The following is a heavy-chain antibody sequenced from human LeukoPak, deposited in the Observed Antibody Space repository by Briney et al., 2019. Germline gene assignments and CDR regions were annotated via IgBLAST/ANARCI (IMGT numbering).Heavy chain of an antibody. D-gene: IGHD6-13*01. J-gene: IGHJ4*02. Sequence: FADSVKGRFTISRDNAKKSPYLQMNSLGAEDTALYYCVKVTAAGFVDHWGQGTLVTVSS. V-gene: IGHV3-9*01. CDR3: VKVTAAGFVDH.